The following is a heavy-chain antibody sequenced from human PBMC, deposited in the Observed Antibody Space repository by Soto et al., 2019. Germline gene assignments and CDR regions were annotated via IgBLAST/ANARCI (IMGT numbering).Heavy chain of an antibody. D-gene: IGHD2-2*01. J-gene: IGHJ6*02. Sequence: SETLSLTCAVYGGSFSGYYWSWIRQPPGKGLEWIGEINRSGSTYYNPSLKSRVTMSVDTSKNQFSLQLNSVTAADTAVYYCARDGVDTSSFSYYGMDVWGQGTTVTVSS. CDR2: INRSGST. CDR3: ARDGVDTSSFSYYGMDV. V-gene: IGHV4-34*09. CDR1: GGSFSGYY.